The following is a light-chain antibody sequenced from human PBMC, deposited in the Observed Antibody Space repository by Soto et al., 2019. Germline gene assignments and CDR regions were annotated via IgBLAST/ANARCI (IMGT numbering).Light chain of an antibody. CDR2: EVS. J-gene: IGLJ2*01. V-gene: IGLV2-8*01. Sequence: QSALTQPPSASGSPGQSVTISCTGTSSDVGGYNYVSWYPQHPGKAPKLMIYEVSKRPSGVPDRFSGSKSGNTASLAVSGLQAEDEADYYCSSYAGSNNVVVFGGGTQLTVL. CDR1: SSDVGGYNY. CDR3: SSYAGSNNVVV.